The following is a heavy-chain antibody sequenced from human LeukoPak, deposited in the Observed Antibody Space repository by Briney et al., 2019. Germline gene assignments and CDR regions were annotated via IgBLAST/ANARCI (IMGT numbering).Heavy chain of an antibody. Sequence: SETLSLTCAVYGGSFSGYYWSWIRQPPGKGLEWIGYIYYSGSTNYNPSLKSRVTISVDTSKNQFSLKLSSVTAADTAVYYCARLGYCSSTSCYRPPYYYYGMDVWGQGTTVTVSS. CDR2: IYYSGST. CDR1: GGSFSGYY. J-gene: IGHJ6*02. CDR3: ARLGYCSSTSCYRPPYYYYGMDV. D-gene: IGHD2-2*03. V-gene: IGHV4-59*08.